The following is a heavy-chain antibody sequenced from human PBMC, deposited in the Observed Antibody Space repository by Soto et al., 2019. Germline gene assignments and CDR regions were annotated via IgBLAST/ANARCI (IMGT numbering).Heavy chain of an antibody. V-gene: IGHV3-33*01. CDR1: GFTFSSYG. J-gene: IGHJ3*02. Sequence: GGSLRLSCAASGFTFSSYGMHWVRQAPGKGLEWVAVIWYDGSNKYYADSVKGRFTISRDNSKNTLYLQMNSLRAEDTAVYYCARDGGIAVAGTATSAFDIWGQGTMVTVSS. CDR3: ARDGGIAVAGTATSAFDI. D-gene: IGHD6-19*01. CDR2: IWYDGSNK.